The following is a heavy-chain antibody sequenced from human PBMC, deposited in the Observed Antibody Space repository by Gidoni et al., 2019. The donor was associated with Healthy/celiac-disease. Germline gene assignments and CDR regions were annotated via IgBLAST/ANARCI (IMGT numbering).Heavy chain of an antibody. J-gene: IGHJ3*02. Sequence: EVQLGESGGGLGQPGGSLRRARVAAGLTVSSYWMSWVRQAPGKGLEWVANITQDGSEKYYVNSVKGRFTISRDNAKNSLYLQMNSLRAEDTAVYYCARDRLRWLQFDAFDIWGQGTMVTVSS. D-gene: IGHD5-12*01. CDR2: ITQDGSEK. V-gene: IGHV3-7*03. CDR1: GLTVSSYW. CDR3: ARDRLRWLQFDAFDI.